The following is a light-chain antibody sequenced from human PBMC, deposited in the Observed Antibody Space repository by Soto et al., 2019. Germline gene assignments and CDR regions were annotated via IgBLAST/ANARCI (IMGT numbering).Light chain of an antibody. J-gene: IGKJ5*01. CDR3: QQRSNWPIT. CDR2: DAS. CDR1: QSVSSD. V-gene: IGKV3-11*01. Sequence: EIVLTQSPATLSLSPGERATLSCRTSQSVSSDFAWYQQKPGRAPRLLIYDASSMATGIPARFIGSGSGTDFTLTISSLEPEDFAVYYCQQRSNWPITFGQGTRLEIK.